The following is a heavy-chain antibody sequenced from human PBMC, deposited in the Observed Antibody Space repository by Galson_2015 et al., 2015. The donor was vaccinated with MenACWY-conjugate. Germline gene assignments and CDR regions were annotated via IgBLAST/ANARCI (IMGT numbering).Heavy chain of an antibody. CDR1: GFTFSDSE. J-gene: IGHJ3*01. CDR3: AREDRRDALDL. CDR2: ISSSGGTI. Sequence: SLRLSCAASGFTFSDSEMNWVRQAPGKGLEWLSYISSSGGTIKYEDSVKGRFTISRDNAKNSLFPQMNSVRAEDTAFYYCAREDRRDALDLWGPGTMVTVSP. V-gene: IGHV3-48*03.